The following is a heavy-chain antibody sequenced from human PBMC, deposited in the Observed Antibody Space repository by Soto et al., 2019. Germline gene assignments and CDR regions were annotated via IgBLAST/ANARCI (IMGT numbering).Heavy chain of an antibody. CDR1: GGSISSGDYY. J-gene: IGHJ6*02. Sequence: SETLSLTCTVSGGSISSGDYYWSWIRQPPGKGLEWIGYIYYSGSTYYNPSLKSRVTISVDTSKNQFSLRLSSVTAADTAVYYCARSMISFGGVIVKNYYFYGMDVWGQGTTVTVSS. CDR2: IYYSGST. V-gene: IGHV4-30-4*01. D-gene: IGHD3-16*02. CDR3: ARSMISFGGVIVKNYYFYGMDV.